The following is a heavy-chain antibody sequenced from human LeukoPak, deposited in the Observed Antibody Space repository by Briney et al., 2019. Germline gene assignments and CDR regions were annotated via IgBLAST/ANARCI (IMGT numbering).Heavy chain of an antibody. CDR2: INPNSGGT. Sequence: ASVKVSCKASGYTFTGYYMHWVRQAPGQGLEWMGWINPNSGGTNYAQKFQGRVTMTRDTSISTAYMELSRLRSDDTAVYYCARHPFAGYYIASFDPWGQGTLVTVSS. D-gene: IGHD3-9*01. CDR1: GYTFTGYY. J-gene: IGHJ5*02. CDR3: ARHPFAGYYIASFDP. V-gene: IGHV1-2*02.